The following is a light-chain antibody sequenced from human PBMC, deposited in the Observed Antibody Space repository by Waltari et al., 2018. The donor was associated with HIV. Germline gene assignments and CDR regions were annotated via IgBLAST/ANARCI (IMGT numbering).Light chain of an antibody. Sequence: QSALTQPPSASGSPGQSVTISCTGTSSDVGGYNYVSWYQQHPGKAPKPLIYDVTKRPSGVPDRFSGSKSGNTASLTVSGLQAEDEADYYCNSYAGNNKGVFGTGTKVTVL. J-gene: IGLJ1*01. CDR3: NSYAGNNKGV. CDR2: DVT. V-gene: IGLV2-8*01. CDR1: SSDVGGYNY.